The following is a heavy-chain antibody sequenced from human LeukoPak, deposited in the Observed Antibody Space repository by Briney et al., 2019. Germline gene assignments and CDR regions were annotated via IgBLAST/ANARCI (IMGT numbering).Heavy chain of an antibody. CDR1: GYTFTSYA. CDR3: AREYPRDYYGSGSPENWFDP. J-gene: IGHJ5*02. CDR2: IIPIFGTA. D-gene: IGHD3-10*01. V-gene: IGHV1-69*13. Sequence: SVKVSCKASGYTFTSYAISWVRQAPGQGLEWMGGIIPIFGTANYAQKFQGRVTITADESTSTAYMELSSLRSEDTAVYYCAREYPRDYYGSGSPENWFDPWGQGTLVTVSS.